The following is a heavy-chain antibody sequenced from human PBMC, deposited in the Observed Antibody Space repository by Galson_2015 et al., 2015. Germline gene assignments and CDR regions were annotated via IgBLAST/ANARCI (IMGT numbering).Heavy chain of an antibody. CDR3: AREPPGYCSGGSCYQREYYFDY. J-gene: IGHJ4*02. Sequence: SVKVSCKASGGTLSSYTISWVRQAPGQGLEWMGRIIPILGIANYAQKFQGRVTITADKSTSTAYMELSSLRSEDTAVYYCAREPPGYCSGGSCYQREYYFDYWGQGTLVTVSS. CDR2: IIPILGIA. CDR1: GGTLSSYT. V-gene: IGHV1-69*04. D-gene: IGHD2-15*01.